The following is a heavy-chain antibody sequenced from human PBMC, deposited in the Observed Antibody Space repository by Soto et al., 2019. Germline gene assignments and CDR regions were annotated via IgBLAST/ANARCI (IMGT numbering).Heavy chain of an antibody. D-gene: IGHD2-2*01. J-gene: IGHJ6*02. CDR2: ISNSGDTI. Sequence: EVQLLESGGGLVQPGWSLRLSCVASGFTFSSYTMSWVRQAPGKGLEWVSGISNSGDTIYYADSVKGRFTISRDNFKNGLDLQMNSLRADDTAVYYCADPGPAPTPYSYYDIDVWGHGTTGTVS. CDR3: ADPGPAPTPYSYYDIDV. V-gene: IGHV3-23*01. CDR1: GFTFSSYT.